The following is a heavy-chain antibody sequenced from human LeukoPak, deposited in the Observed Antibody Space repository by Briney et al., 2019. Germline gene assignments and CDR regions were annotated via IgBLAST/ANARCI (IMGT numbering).Heavy chain of an antibody. CDR2: IYKDGKI. CDR1: GFTVSSTY. J-gene: IGHJ4*02. V-gene: IGHV3-53*01. D-gene: IGHD2-21*01. CDR3: ASRHCSGGDCYFAGADPFDH. Sequence: GSLRLSCAASGFTVSSTYMSWVRQAPGKGLEWVSVIYKDGKIYYIDSAKGRFTISRDTSKNTLYLQMNSLRVEDTAVYYCASRHCSGGDCYFAGADPFDHWGQGTLVTVSS.